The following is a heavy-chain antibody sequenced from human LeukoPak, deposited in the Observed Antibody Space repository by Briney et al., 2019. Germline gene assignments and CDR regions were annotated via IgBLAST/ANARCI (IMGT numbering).Heavy chain of an antibody. J-gene: IGHJ4*02. CDR1: GGSISSGGYS. D-gene: IGHD6-13*01. CDR2: IYHRGST. CDR3: AVGIAAARATDY. Sequence: SETLSLTCAVSGGSISSGGYSWSWIRQPPGKGLEWNGYIYHRGSTYYNPSLKSRVTISVDRSKNQFSLKLSSVTAADTAVYYCAVGIAAARATDYWGQGTLVTVSS. V-gene: IGHV4-30-2*01.